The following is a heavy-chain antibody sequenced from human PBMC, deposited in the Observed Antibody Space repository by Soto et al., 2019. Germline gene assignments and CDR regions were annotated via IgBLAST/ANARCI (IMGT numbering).Heavy chain of an antibody. J-gene: IGHJ5*02. CDR1: GGSISSGDYY. V-gene: IGHV4-30-4*01. D-gene: IGHD2-21*02. CDR2: IYYSGST. Sequence: TSETLSLTCTVSGGSISSGDYYWSWIRQPPGKGLEWIGYIYYSGSTYYNPSLKSRVTISVDTSKNQFSLKLSSVTAADTAVYYCARSSIVVVTAWPNWFDPWGQGTLVTVSS. CDR3: ARSSIVVVTAWPNWFDP.